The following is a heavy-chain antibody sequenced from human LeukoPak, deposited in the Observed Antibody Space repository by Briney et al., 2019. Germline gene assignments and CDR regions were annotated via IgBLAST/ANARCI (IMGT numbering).Heavy chain of an antibody. CDR1: GFTVSSIY. CDR3: ARGGISSSWSEGAFDI. Sequence: GGSLRLSCGASGFTVSSIYMSWVRQAPGKGLEWVSIIYTGGSTHCADSVKGRFTISRDNSKNTLYLQMNSLRVEDTAVYYCARGGISSSWSEGAFDIWGQGTMVTVSS. V-gene: IGHV3-66*02. J-gene: IGHJ3*02. D-gene: IGHD6-13*01. CDR2: IYTGGST.